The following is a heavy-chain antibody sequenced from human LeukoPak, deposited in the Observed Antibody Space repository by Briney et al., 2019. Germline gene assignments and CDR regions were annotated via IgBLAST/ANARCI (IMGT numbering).Heavy chain of an antibody. V-gene: IGHV4-59*12. CDR1: GGSIGGNSY. Sequence: SETLSLTCTVSGGSIGGNSYWSWIRQPPGKGPEWIGHISNSGSAYYSPSLSSRVTISLDTSKNQFSLKLSSVTAADTAVYYCTRDGYNSIDYWGQGTLVTVSS. CDR2: ISNSGSA. J-gene: IGHJ4*02. CDR3: TRDGYNSIDY. D-gene: IGHD5-24*01.